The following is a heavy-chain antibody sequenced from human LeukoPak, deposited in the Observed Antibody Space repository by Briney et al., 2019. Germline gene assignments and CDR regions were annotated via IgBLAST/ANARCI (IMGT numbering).Heavy chain of an antibody. Sequence: PSETLSLTCTVSGGSISSFYWTWIRQPAGEGLEWIGRIYTSGYTNYNPSLKSRVTMSVDTSKNQFSLRLSSVTAADTAVYYCARDQAVYYYDSSGYRYLDYWGQGTLVTVSS. CDR2: IYTSGYT. D-gene: IGHD3-22*01. V-gene: IGHV4-4*07. CDR1: GGSISSFY. CDR3: ARDQAVYYYDSSGYRYLDY. J-gene: IGHJ4*02.